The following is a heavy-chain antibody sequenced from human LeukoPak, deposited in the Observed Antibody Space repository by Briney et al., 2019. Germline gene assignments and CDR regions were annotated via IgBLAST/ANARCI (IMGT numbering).Heavy chain of an antibody. CDR3: ARDSYYDSSGYYPY. J-gene: IGHJ4*02. CDR1: GYTFTNYA. D-gene: IGHD3-22*01. V-gene: IGHV1-18*01. CDR2: ISAFNGNT. Sequence: ASVKVSCKTSGYTFTNYAISWVRQAPGQGLQWMGWISAFNGNTKFAQKLQGRVTMTTDTSTSTAYMELRSLRSDDTAVYYCARDSYYDSSGYYPYWGQGTLSPSPQ.